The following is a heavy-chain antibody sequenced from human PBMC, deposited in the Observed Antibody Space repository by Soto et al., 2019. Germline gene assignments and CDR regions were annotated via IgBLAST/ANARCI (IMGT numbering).Heavy chain of an antibody. CDR2: IYYSGST. D-gene: IGHD1-1*01. CDR1: GGSISSYY. Sequence: SETLSLTCTVSGGSISSYYWSWIRQPPGKGLEWIGYIYYSGSTSYNPSLKSRVIISVDTSKNQFSLKLSSVTAADTAVYYCARESNWNWFSPWGQGTLVTVSS. V-gene: IGHV4-59*12. J-gene: IGHJ5*02. CDR3: ARESNWNWFSP.